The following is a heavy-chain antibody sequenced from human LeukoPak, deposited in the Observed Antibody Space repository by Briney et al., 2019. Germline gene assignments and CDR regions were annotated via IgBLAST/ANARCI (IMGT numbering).Heavy chain of an antibody. Sequence: GGSLRLSCAASGFIFSDYSMNWVRQAPGKGLEWVSSISSDSGYIYYADSVRGRFTVSRDNAKSSLFLQMNSLRDDDTAVYYCARVHCSGRGCFQRYDGFHIWGQGTVVAVSS. CDR2: ISSDSGYI. CDR3: ARVHCSGRGCFQRYDGFHI. J-gene: IGHJ3*02. V-gene: IGHV3-21*01. D-gene: IGHD2-15*01. CDR1: GFIFSDYS.